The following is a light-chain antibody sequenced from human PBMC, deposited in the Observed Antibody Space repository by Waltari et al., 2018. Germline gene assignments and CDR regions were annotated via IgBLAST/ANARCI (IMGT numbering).Light chain of an antibody. CDR3: CSYAGNYLRV. CDR1: SSDGGGYNY. V-gene: IGLV2-11*01. Sequence: QSALTQPRSLSGSPRQSVTISCTGTSSDGGGYNYVSWYQQYPGRAPKVVIYNVSKRPSGVPDRFSGSKSGNTASLTISGLQAEDEADYYCCSYAGNYLRVFGGGTRLTVL. J-gene: IGLJ3*02. CDR2: NVS.